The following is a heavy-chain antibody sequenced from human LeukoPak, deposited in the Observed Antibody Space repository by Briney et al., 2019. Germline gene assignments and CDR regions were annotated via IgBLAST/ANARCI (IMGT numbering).Heavy chain of an antibody. V-gene: IGHV3-23*01. D-gene: IGHD3-10*01. CDR3: AKDDGSGTTDY. J-gene: IGHJ4*02. Sequence: GGSLRLSCAASGFTFSSYAMNWVHQAPGKGLEWVSAISGSGGSTYYADSVKGRFTISRDNSKNTLYLQMKSLRADDTAVYYCAKDDGSGTTDYWGQGTLVTVSS. CDR1: GFTFSSYA. CDR2: ISGSGGST.